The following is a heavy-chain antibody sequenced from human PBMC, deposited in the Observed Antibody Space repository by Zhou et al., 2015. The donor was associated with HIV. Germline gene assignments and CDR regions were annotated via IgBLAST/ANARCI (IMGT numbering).Heavy chain of an antibody. J-gene: IGHJ4*02. Sequence: EVQLVESGGGLVQPGRSLRLSCAASGFTFDDYAMHWVRQAPGKGLEWVSGISWNSGSIGYADSVKGRFTISRDNAKNSLYLQMNSLRAEDTALYYCAKGRRDGYNSLEYWGQGTLVTVSS. D-gene: IGHD5-24*01. CDR2: ISWNSGSI. V-gene: IGHV3-9*01. CDR1: GFTFDDYA. CDR3: AKGRRDGYNSLEY.